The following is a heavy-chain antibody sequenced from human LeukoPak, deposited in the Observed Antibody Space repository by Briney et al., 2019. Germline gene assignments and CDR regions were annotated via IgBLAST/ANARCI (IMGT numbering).Heavy chain of an antibody. Sequence: GEALKISFKGSGYRFTSYWIGWVRPMPGKGLEWMGIIYPGDSDTRYSPSFHDQVTISAGRSISTAYLQWSSLKASDTAMYYCARTAYYYDSSGYYSFDYWGQGTLVTVSS. CDR3: ARTAYYYDSSGYYSFDY. CDR1: GYRFTSYW. CDR2: IYPGDSDT. V-gene: IGHV5-51*01. D-gene: IGHD3-22*01. J-gene: IGHJ4*02.